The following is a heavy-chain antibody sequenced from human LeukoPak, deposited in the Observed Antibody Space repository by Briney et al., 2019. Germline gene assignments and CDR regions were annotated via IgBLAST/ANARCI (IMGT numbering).Heavy chain of an antibody. CDR1: GFTFSSYE. CDR3: ARDLAYTYSYFYYGLDV. V-gene: IGHV3-48*03. D-gene: IGHD4-11*01. J-gene: IGHJ6*02. CDR2: ISGSGNDI. Sequence: PGGTLRLSCAASGFTFSSYEMNWVRQAPGKGLEWVSSISGSGNDIHYADSLKGRFTIFRDNPKNSLYLQMNSLRAEDTAVYYCARDLAYTYSYFYYGLDVWGQGTTVTVSS.